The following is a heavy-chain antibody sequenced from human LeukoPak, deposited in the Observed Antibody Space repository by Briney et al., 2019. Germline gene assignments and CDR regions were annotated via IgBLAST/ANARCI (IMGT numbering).Heavy chain of an antibody. CDR1: GFTFSSYA. CDR3: ARDGETITMIVDDAFDI. CDR2: ISSSSSYI. D-gene: IGHD3-22*01. Sequence: GGSLRLSCAASGFTFSSYAMSWVRQAPGKGLEWVSSISSSSSYIYYADSVKGRFTISRDNAKNSLYLQMNSLRAEDTAVYYCARDGETITMIVDDAFDIWGQGTMVTVSS. J-gene: IGHJ3*02. V-gene: IGHV3-21*01.